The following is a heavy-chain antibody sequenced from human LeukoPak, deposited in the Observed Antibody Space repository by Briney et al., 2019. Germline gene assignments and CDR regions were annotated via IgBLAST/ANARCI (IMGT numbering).Heavy chain of an antibody. V-gene: IGHV3-23*01. Sequence: GGSLRLSCAASGFTFSSYAMSWVRQAPGKGLEWVSAISGSGDSTYYADSVKGRFTISRDNSKNTLYLQMNSLRAEDTAVYYCAKDVWFGEFHYYYYYMDVWGKGTTVTVSS. CDR3: AKDVWFGEFHYYYYYMDV. J-gene: IGHJ6*03. D-gene: IGHD3-10*01. CDR2: ISGSGDST. CDR1: GFTFSSYA.